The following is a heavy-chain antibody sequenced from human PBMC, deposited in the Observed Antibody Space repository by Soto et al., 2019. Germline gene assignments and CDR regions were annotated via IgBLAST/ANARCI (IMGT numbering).Heavy chain of an antibody. J-gene: IGHJ5*02. CDR1: GYSFTGYW. V-gene: IGHV5-10-1*01. CDR3: GRHNPHRLSLDVNRVKWIDP. Sequence: PGESLKISCKGSGYSFTGYWITWARQMRGKGLEWRGKIDPSDSYTDYSPSFQGHVTISADKSISTAYLQWTSLKASDTAVYYCGRHNPHRLSLDVNRVKWIDPWGQGTLVGVSS. CDR2: IDPSDSYT. D-gene: IGHD1-20*01.